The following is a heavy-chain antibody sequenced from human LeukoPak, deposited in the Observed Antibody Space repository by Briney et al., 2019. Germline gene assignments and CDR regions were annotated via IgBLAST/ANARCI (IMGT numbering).Heavy chain of an antibody. CDR3: ASGDYYDSSGLDY. D-gene: IGHD3-22*01. CDR1: GFTFSSYW. CDR2: IKQDGSEK. J-gene: IGHJ4*02. V-gene: IGHV3-7*01. Sequence: GGSLRLSCAASGFTFSSYWMSWVRQAPGKGLEWVANIKQDGSEKYYVDSVKGRFTISRDNAKNTLYLQMNSLRAEDTAVYYCASGDYYDSSGLDYWGQGTLVTVSS.